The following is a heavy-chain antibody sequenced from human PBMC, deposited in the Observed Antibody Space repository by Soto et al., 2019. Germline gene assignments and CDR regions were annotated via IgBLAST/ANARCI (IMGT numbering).Heavy chain of an antibody. Sequence: SVKVSCKASGGTFNSYAISWVRQAPGQGLEWMGGIIPIFGTANYAQKFQGRVTITADKSTSTAYMDLSSLRSEDTAVYYCACYLGLTDYYYGMDVWGKGTTVTVSS. CDR2: IIPIFGTA. V-gene: IGHV1-69*06. CDR1: GGTFNSYA. J-gene: IGHJ6*04. D-gene: IGHD3-16*02. CDR3: ACYLGLTDYYYGMDV.